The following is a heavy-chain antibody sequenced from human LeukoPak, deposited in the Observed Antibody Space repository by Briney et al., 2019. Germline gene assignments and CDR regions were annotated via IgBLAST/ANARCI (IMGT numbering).Heavy chain of an antibody. Sequence: PGGSLRLSCAASGFTFSSYAMSWVRQAPGKGLEWVSAISGSGGSTYYADSVKGRFTISGDNSKNTLYLQMNSLRAEDTAVYYCAKISYYDFWSGYPHFDYWGQGTLATVSS. CDR1: GFTFSSYA. CDR3: AKISYYDFWSGYPHFDY. J-gene: IGHJ4*02. D-gene: IGHD3-3*01. CDR2: ISGSGGST. V-gene: IGHV3-23*01.